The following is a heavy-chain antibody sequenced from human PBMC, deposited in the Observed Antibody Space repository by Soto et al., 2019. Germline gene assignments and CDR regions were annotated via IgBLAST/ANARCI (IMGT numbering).Heavy chain of an antibody. CDR3: AKVLAAAGIDY. CDR1: GFTFSSYW. D-gene: IGHD6-13*01. J-gene: IGHJ4*02. Sequence: GGSLRLSCAASGFTFSSYWMHWVRQAPGKGLEWVSVIYSDGSTYYADSVRGRFTISRDISRNTLYLQMNSLGAEDTAMYYCAKVLAAAGIDYWGQGTLVTVSS. CDR2: IYSDGST. V-gene: IGHV3-53*01.